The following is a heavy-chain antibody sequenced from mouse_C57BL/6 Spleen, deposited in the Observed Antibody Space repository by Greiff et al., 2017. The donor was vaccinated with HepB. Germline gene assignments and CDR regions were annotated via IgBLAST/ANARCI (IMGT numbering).Heavy chain of an antibody. CDR2: IDPSDSET. J-gene: IGHJ1*03. CDR3: TRTYYSNPFDV. D-gene: IGHD2-5*01. Sequence: QVQLQQPGAELVRPGSSVKLSCKASGYTFTSYWMHWVKQRPIQGLEWIGNIDPSDSETHYNQKFKDKATLTVDKSSSTAYMQLSSLTSEDSAVYYCTRTYYSNPFDVWGTGTTVTVSS. CDR1: GYTFTSYW. V-gene: IGHV1-52*01.